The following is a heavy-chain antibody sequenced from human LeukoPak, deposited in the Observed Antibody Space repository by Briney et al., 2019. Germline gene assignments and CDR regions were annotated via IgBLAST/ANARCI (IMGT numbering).Heavy chain of an antibody. CDR1: GGSFSGYY. V-gene: IGHV4-34*01. CDR2: INHSGSS. Sequence: SETLSLTCAVYGGSFSGYYWSWIRQPPGKGLEWIGEINHSGSSNYNPSLKSRVTISVDTSKNQFSLKLSSVTAADTAVYYCARRGHHLVDDYWGQGTLVTVSS. CDR3: ARRGHHLVDDY. J-gene: IGHJ4*02. D-gene: IGHD3-10*01.